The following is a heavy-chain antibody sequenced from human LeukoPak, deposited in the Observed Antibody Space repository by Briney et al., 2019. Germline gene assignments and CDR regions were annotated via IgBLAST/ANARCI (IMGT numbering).Heavy chain of an antibody. V-gene: IGHV3-7*01. CDR3: AREADKNGVFNYYYMDV. J-gene: IGHJ6*03. D-gene: IGHD2-8*01. Sequence: GGSLRLSCAASGFTFSSYWMSWVRQAPGKGLEWVANIKQDGSEKYYVDSVKGRFTISRDNAKNSLYLQMNSLRAEDTAVYYCAREADKNGVFNYYYMDVWGKGTTVTVSS. CDR1: GFTFSSYW. CDR2: IKQDGSEK.